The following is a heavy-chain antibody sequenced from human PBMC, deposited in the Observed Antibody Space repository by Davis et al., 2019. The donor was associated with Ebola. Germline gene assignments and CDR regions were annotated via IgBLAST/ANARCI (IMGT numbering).Heavy chain of an antibody. J-gene: IGHJ6*02. D-gene: IGHD5-12*01. Sequence: GGSLRLSCAASGFTFSSYSMNWVRQAPGKGLEWVSSISSSSSYIYYADSVKGRFTISRDNAKNTLYLQMNSLRAEDTAVYYCARNGGGYEGLYYYYGMDVWGQGTTVTVSS. V-gene: IGHV3-21*01. CDR2: ISSSSSYI. CDR3: ARNGGGYEGLYYYYGMDV. CDR1: GFTFSSYS.